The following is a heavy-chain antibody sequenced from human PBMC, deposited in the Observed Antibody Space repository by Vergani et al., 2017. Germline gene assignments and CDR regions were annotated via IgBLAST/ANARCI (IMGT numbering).Heavy chain of an antibody. J-gene: IGHJ3*02. V-gene: IGHV3-23*01. CDR2: ISGSGGST. Sequence: EVQLLESGGGLVQPGGSLRLSCAASGFTFSSYAMSWVRQAPGKGLEWVSAISGSGGSTYYADSVKGRFTISRDNSKNTLYLQMGSLRAEDMAVSYCAGEKCSDGSCYRAYAFDIWGQGTMVTVSS. CDR1: GFTFSSYA. CDR3: AGEKCSDGSCYRAYAFDI. D-gene: IGHD2-15*01.